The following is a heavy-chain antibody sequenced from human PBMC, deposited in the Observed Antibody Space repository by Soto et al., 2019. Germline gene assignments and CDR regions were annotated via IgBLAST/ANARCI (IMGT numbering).Heavy chain of an antibody. D-gene: IGHD4-17*01. CDR3: AKVSYYGDYASLIDY. J-gene: IGHJ4*02. CDR1: GFTCSSYG. V-gene: IGHV3-30*18. Sequence: GGSLRLSCAASGFTCSSYGMHWVRQAPGKGLEWVAVISYDGSNKYYADSVKGRFTISRDNSKNTLYLQMNSLRAEDTAVYYCAKVSYYGDYASLIDYWGQGTLVTVSS. CDR2: ISYDGSNK.